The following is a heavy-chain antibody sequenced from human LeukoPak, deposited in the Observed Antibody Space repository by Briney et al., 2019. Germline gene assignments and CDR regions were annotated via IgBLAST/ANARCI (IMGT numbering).Heavy chain of an antibody. CDR1: GYSISSGYY. CDR2: IYHNGNT. Sequence: SETLSLTCAVSGYSISSGYYWGWIRQPPGKGLEWIGTIYHNGNTYYNPSLNSRATISVDTSRNQFSLKLSSVTAADTAVYYCASSSRGAFDIWGQGTMVTVSS. V-gene: IGHV4-38-2*01. CDR3: ASSSRGAFDI. D-gene: IGHD3-10*01. J-gene: IGHJ3*02.